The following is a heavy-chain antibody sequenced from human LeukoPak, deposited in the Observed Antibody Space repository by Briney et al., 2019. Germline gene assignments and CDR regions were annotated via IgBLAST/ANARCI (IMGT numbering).Heavy chain of an antibody. CDR2: ISTNSGNT. CDR1: RYISTIDG. J-gene: IGHJ4*02. D-gene: IGHD3-9*01. CDR3: ARDKDWYLDH. V-gene: IGHV1-18*01. Sequence: ASVKVSCQASRYISTIDGMSWGPQAPGQGLEWMGWISTNSGNTKYAEYLQGRVTMTRDTSTNTAYMELRSLTPDDAAVYYCARDKDWYLDHWGQGTLVTVSP.